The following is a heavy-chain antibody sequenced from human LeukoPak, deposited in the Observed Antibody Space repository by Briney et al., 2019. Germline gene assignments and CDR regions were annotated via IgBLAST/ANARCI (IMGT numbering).Heavy chain of an antibody. CDR1: GGSFSGYY. D-gene: IGHD4-23*01. Sequence: SETLSLTCAVYGGSFSGYYWSWIRQPPGKGLEWIGSIYYSGSTYYNPSLKSRVTISVDTSKNQFSLKLSSVTAADTAVYYCARVGGNSIFDYWGQGTLVTVSS. J-gene: IGHJ4*02. CDR2: IYYSGST. CDR3: ARVGGNSIFDY. V-gene: IGHV4-34*01.